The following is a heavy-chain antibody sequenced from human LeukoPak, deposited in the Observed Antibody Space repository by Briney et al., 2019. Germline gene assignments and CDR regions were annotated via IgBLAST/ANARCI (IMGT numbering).Heavy chain of an antibody. CDR1: GGSISSYY. Sequence: SETLSLTCTVSGGSISSYYWSWIRQPPGKGLEWIGYIYYSGSTNYNPSLKSRVTISVDTSKNQFSLKLSSVTAADTAVYYCARTLGYAPSYFDYWGQGTLVTVSS. V-gene: IGHV4-59*01. J-gene: IGHJ4*02. CDR3: ARTLGYAPSYFDY. D-gene: IGHD5-12*01. CDR2: IYYSGST.